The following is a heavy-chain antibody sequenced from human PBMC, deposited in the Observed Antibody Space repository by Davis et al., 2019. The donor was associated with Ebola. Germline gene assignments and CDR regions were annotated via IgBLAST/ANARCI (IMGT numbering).Heavy chain of an antibody. CDR1: GGSFSGYY. D-gene: IGHD6-19*01. V-gene: IGHV4-34*01. J-gene: IGHJ4*02. CDR2: INHSGST. CDR3: ARLPSEVAGLDY. Sequence: SETLSLTYAVYGGSFSGYYWSWIRQPPGKGLEWIGEINHSGSTNYNPSLKSRVTISVDTSKNQFSLKLSSVTAADTAVYYCARLPSEVAGLDYWGQGTLVTVSS.